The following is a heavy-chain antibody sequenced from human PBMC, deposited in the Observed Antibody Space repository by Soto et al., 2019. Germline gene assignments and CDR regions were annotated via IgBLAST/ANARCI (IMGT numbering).Heavy chain of an antibody. CDR3: ARQAAAGIDY. J-gene: IGHJ4*02. D-gene: IGHD6-13*01. Sequence: QVQLQESGPGLVKPSETLSLTCTVSGGSISSYYWSWIRQPPGKGLEWIGYIYYSGSTNYNPSLKSRVTISVDTSKNQFSLKLSSVTAADTAVYYCARQAAAGIDYWGQGTLVTVSS. CDR1: GGSISSYY. CDR2: IYYSGST. V-gene: IGHV4-59*08.